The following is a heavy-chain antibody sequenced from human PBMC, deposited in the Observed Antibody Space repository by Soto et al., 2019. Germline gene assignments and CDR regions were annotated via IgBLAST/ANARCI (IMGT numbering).Heavy chain of an antibody. J-gene: IGHJ6*03. CDR1: GFSFSSYD. Sequence: QVQLVESGGGVVQPGRSLRLSCVGSGFSFSSYDMNWVRQAPGTGLEWVALMSYDGSKKYYGDSVRGRVTISRDNSKNTLYLQMDHLRPEDMAIYYCAKDLKPGSRWSLGGVEHCMDVWGRGTTVSVSS. V-gene: IGHV3-30*18. D-gene: IGHD3-16*01. CDR2: MSYDGSKK. CDR3: AKDLKPGSRWSLGGVEHCMDV.